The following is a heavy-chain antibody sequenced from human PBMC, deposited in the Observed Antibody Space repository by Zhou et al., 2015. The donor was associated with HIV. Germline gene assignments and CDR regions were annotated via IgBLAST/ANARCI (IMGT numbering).Heavy chain of an antibody. J-gene: IGHJ4*02. CDR3: AREKWELLGYFDY. D-gene: IGHD3-10*01. V-gene: IGHV1-3*05. CDR2: INAANGNT. Sequence: QVQLVQSGAEEKKPGASVKVSCKASGYTFTSYAMHWVRQAPGQRLEWMGWINAANGNTKYSQKFQGRVTITRDTSASTVYMELSSLRSEDTAVYYCAREKWELLGYFDYWGQGTLVTVSS. CDR1: GYTFTSYA.